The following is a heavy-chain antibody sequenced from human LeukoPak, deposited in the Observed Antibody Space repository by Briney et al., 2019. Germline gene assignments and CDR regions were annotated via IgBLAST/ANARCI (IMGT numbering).Heavy chain of an antibody. J-gene: IGHJ4*02. D-gene: IGHD6-19*01. CDR2: IYYSGST. CDR3: ARVLADRSGWYHFDY. Sequence: SETLSLTCTVSGGSISSSSYYWGWNRQPPGKGLAWIGSIYYSGSTYYNPSLKSRVTISVDTSKNQFSLKLNSMTAADAAVYYCARVLADRSGWYHFDYWGQGTLVTVSS. CDR1: GGSISSSSYY. V-gene: IGHV4-39*07.